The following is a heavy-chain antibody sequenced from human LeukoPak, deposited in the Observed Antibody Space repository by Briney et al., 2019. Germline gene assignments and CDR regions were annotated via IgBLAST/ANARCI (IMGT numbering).Heavy chain of an antibody. J-gene: IGHJ4*02. V-gene: IGHV3-21*01. D-gene: IGHD3-3*01. CDR1: GFTFDDYT. Sequence: PGGSLRLSCAASGFTFDDYTMHWVRQAPGKGLEWVSSISSSSSYIYYADSVKGRFTISRDNAKNSLYLQMNSLRAEDTAVYYCARGRGYYDFWTTRYYFDYWGQGTLVTVSS. CDR2: ISSSSSYI. CDR3: ARGRGYYDFWTTRYYFDY.